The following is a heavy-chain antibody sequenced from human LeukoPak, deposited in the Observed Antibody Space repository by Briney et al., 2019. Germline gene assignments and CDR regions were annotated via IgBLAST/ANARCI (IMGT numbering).Heavy chain of an antibody. V-gene: IGHV1-46*01. Sequence: ASVKVSCKASGYTFTSHGINWVRQAPGQGLEWMGIINPSGGSTSYAQKFQGRVTMTRDMSTSTVYMELSSLRSEDTAVYYCARVGKGAGYYYYYYMDVWGKGTTVTVSS. CDR2: INPSGGST. CDR1: GYTFTSHG. J-gene: IGHJ6*03. D-gene: IGHD6-19*01. CDR3: ARVGKGAGYYYYYYMDV.